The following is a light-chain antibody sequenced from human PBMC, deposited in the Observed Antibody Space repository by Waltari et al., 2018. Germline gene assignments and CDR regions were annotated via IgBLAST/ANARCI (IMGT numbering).Light chain of an antibody. Sequence: WYQQHPGKAPKRMSYDVSKRPSGVPDRFSGSKSGNTASLTISGLQAEDEADYYCCSYAGSYTLVFGGGTKLTVL. CDR3: CSYAGSYTLV. V-gene: IGLV2-11*01. CDR2: DVS. J-gene: IGLJ2*01.